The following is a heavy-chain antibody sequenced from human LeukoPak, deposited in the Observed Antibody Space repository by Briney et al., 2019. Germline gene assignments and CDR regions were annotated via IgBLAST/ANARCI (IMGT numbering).Heavy chain of an antibody. CDR2: INPNNGGT. CDR1: GYTFTGYY. CDR3: ARGIAAEADY. V-gene: IGHV1-2*02. J-gene: IGHJ4*02. D-gene: IGHD6-6*01. Sequence: ASVRVSCKASGYTFTGYYMHWVRQAPGQGLEWMGWINPNNGGTNYAQTFQARVTMTRDTSISTAYMELSRLRSDDTAVYYCARGIAAEADYWGQGTLVTVSS.